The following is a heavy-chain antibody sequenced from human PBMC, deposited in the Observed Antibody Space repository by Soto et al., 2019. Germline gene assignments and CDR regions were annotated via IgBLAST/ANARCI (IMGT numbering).Heavy chain of an antibody. V-gene: IGHV4-39*01. CDR1: GGSISSSSYY. CDR2: IYYSGST. J-gene: IGHJ6*02. Sequence: QLQLQESGPGLVKPSETLSLTCTVSGGSISSSSYYWGWIRQPPGKGLEWIGSIYYSGSTYYNPSLTRRVTVSVDTYKNQFSLKLSSVTAADTAVYYCARLGYYYGMDVWGQGTTVTVSS. CDR3: ARLGYYYGMDV.